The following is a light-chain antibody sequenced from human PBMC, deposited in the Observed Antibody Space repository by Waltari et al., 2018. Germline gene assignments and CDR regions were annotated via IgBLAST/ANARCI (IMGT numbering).Light chain of an antibody. Sequence: DIVMTQSPDTLAVSLGERATINCTTSQSVLYRSNNKNYLAWYQQKTGQPPKLLIYWASTRDSGVPDRFIGRGSGTEFTLTIRSLQAEDVAVYYCQQYVRTPSLTFGGGTKVEI. J-gene: IGKJ4*01. CDR1: QSVLYRSNNKNY. CDR3: QQYVRTPSLT. V-gene: IGKV4-1*01. CDR2: WAS.